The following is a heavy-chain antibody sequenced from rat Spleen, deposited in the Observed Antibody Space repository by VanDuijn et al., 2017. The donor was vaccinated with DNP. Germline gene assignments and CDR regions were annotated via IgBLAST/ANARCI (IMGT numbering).Heavy chain of an antibody. CDR1: GFTFSDYY. V-gene: IGHV5-20*01. D-gene: IGHD1-11*01. CDR3: TTDFERGY. CDR2: ITYDGSGT. J-gene: IGHJ2*01. Sequence: EVQLVESGGGLVQPGRSLKLSCAASGFTFSDYYMAWVRQAPTKGLEWVAYITYDGSGTYYRDSVKGRFTISRDNAKSILYLQMDSLRSEDTATYYCTTDFERGYWGQGVMVTVSS.